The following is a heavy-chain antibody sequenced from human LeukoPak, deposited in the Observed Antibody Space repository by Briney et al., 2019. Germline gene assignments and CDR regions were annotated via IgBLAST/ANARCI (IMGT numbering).Heavy chain of an antibody. Sequence: SETLSLTCTVSGGFISSYYWSWIRQPPGKGLEWIGYIYYSGSTNYNPSLKSRVTISVDTSKNQFSLKLSSVTAADTAVYYCARDRGAAAGDLDYWGQGTLVTVSS. D-gene: IGHD6-13*01. CDR1: GGFISSYY. CDR3: ARDRGAAAGDLDY. CDR2: IYYSGST. V-gene: IGHV4-59*01. J-gene: IGHJ4*02.